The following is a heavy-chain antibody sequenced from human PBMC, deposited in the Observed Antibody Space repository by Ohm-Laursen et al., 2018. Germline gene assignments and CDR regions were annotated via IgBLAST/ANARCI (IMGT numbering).Heavy chain of an antibody. D-gene: IGHD3-9*01. CDR2: ISSSGSTI. J-gene: IGHJ6*02. V-gene: IGHV3-48*03. CDR1: GFTFSSYE. Sequence: SLRLSRTASGFTFSSYEMNWVRQAPGKGLEWVSYISSSGSTIYYADSVKGRFTISRDNAKNSLYLQMNSLRAEDTAVYYCARDHWFFSRYYYGMDVWGQGTTVTVSS. CDR3: ARDHWFFSRYYYGMDV.